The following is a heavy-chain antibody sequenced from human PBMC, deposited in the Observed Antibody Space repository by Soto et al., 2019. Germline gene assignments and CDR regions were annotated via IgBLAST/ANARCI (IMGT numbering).Heavy chain of an antibody. CDR2: ISSSSSTI. V-gene: IGHV3-48*01. CDR3: ASRWNDEPNPFDY. J-gene: IGHJ4*02. Sequence: GGSLRLSCAASGFTFSSYSMNWVRQAPGKGLEWVSYISSSSSTIYYADSVKGRFTISRDNAKNSLYLQMNSLRAEDTAVYYCASRWNDEPNPFDYWGQGTLVTVSS. D-gene: IGHD1-1*01. CDR1: GFTFSSYS.